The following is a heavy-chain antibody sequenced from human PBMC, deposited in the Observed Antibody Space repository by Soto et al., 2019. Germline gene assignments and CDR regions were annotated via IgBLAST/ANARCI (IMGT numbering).Heavy chain of an antibody. J-gene: IGHJ5*02. V-gene: IGHV3-30*18. CDR2: ISYDGSNK. CDR1: GFTFSSYG. CDR3: AKVPVVAATLNWFDP. D-gene: IGHD2-15*01. Sequence: GGSLRLSCAASGFTFSSYGMHWVRQAPGKGLEWVAVISYDGSNKYYADSVKGRFTISRDNSKNTLYLQMNSLRAEDTAVYYCAKVPVVAATLNWFDPWGQGTLVTVSS.